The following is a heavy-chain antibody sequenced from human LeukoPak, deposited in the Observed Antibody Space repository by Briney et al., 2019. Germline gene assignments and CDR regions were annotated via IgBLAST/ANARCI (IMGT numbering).Heavy chain of an antibody. V-gene: IGHV1-18*01. D-gene: IGHD6-13*01. Sequence: ASVKVSCKASGGTFSSYAISWVRQAPGQGLEWMGWISAYNGNTNYAQKLQGRVTMTTDTSTSTAYMELRSLRSDDTAVYYCARDSLIEAGLFPAAAEDYYYGMDVWGQGTTVTVSS. CDR2: ISAYNGNT. CDR1: GGTFSSYA. J-gene: IGHJ6*02. CDR3: ARDSLIEAGLFPAAAEDYYYGMDV.